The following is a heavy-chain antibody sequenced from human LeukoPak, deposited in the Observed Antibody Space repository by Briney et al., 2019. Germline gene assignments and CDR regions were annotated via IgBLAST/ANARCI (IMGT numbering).Heavy chain of an antibody. CDR1: GFTFSGYA. CDR3: ARGPPLFDP. V-gene: IGHV3-64*01. J-gene: IGHJ5*02. Sequence: GGSLRLSCAASGFTFSGYAMHWVRQAPGKGLEYVSAISSNGGSTYYANSVKGRFTISRDNSKNMLYPQMGSLRAEDTAVYYCARGPPLFDPWGQGTLVAVSS. CDR2: ISSNGGST.